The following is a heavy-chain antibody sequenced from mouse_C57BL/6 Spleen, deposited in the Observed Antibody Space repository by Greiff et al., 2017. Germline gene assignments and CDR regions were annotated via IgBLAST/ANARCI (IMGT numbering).Heavy chain of an antibody. Sequence: QVQLQQSGPELVKPGASVKISCKASGYAFSSSWMNWVKQRPGKGLEWIGRIYPGDGDTNYNGKFKGKATLTADKSSSTAYMQLSSLTSEDSAVYFCARDEGRGAMDYWGQGTSVTVSS. CDR1: GYAFSSSW. J-gene: IGHJ4*01. CDR3: ARDEGRGAMDY. CDR2: IYPGDGDT. V-gene: IGHV1-82*01. D-gene: IGHD3-3*01.